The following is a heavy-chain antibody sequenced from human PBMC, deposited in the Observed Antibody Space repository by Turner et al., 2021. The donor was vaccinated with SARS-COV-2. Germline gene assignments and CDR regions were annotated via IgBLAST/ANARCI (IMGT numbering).Heavy chain of an antibody. CDR2: ISGSGGST. V-gene: IGHV3-23*01. Sequence: EVQLLESGGGLVQPGGSLRLPCAASGSTFISYAMSWVRQAPGKGLEWVSAISGSGGSTYYADSVKGRFTISRDNSKNTLYLQMNSLRAEDTAVYYCAKAHGYSYGGVDYYYYYGMDVWGQGTTVTVSS. J-gene: IGHJ6*02. CDR1: GSTFISYA. CDR3: AKAHGYSYGGVDYYYYYGMDV. D-gene: IGHD5-18*01.